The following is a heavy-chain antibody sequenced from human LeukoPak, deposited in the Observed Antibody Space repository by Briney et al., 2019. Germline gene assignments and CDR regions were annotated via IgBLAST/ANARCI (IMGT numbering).Heavy chain of an antibody. CDR2: IYYSGST. D-gene: IGHD4-23*01. J-gene: IGHJ4*02. Sequence: SDPLSLPCTVSGDSMSGLYCIWLRQPPGEALEGLEYIYYSGSTYYNPSLKSRVTISVDTSKNQFSLKLCSVTAADTAVYYCARGVHDYAGKRFDYWGQGTLVTVSS. CDR1: GDSMSGLY. CDR3: ARGVHDYAGKRFDY. V-gene: IGHV4-59*07.